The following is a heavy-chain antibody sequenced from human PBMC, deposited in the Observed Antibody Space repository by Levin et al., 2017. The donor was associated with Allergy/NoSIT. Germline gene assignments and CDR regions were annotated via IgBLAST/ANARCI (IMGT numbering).Heavy chain of an antibody. CDR1: GYSFSNFG. CDR3: AREVAGTAADTFDI. D-gene: IGHD6-19*01. CDR2: ISPYNGDT. J-gene: IGHJ3*02. V-gene: IGHV1-18*01. Sequence: ASVKVSCKASGYSFSNFGLSWVRQAPGQGLEWMGWISPYNGDTKYAQKLQGRVTMTTDTSTSTAYMELRSLRSDDTAVYYCAREVAGTAADTFDIWGQGTMVTVSS.